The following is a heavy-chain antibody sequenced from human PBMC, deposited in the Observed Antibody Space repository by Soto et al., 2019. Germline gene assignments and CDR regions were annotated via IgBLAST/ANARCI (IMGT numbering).Heavy chain of an antibody. Sequence: QVQLVQSGAEVQKPGSSVKVSCKASGGTFSSYAISWVRQAPGQGLEWMGGIIPIFGTANYAQKFQGRVTITADESTSTAYMELSSLRSEDTAVYYCARDLYAEGIAAANNWFDPWGQGTLVTVSS. CDR1: GGTFSSYA. D-gene: IGHD6-13*01. CDR3: ARDLYAEGIAAANNWFDP. CDR2: IIPIFGTA. V-gene: IGHV1-69*01. J-gene: IGHJ5*02.